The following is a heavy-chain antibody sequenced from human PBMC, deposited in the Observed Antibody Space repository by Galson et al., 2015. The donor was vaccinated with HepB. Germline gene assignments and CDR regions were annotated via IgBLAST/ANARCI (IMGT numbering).Heavy chain of an antibody. Sequence: SLRLSCAASGFTFSSYWMSWVRQAPGKGLEWVANIKQDGSEKYYVDSVKGRFTISRDNAKNSLYLQMNSLRAEDTAVYYCARDLSSGWYVAFENWGQGTLVTVSS. J-gene: IGHJ4*02. D-gene: IGHD6-19*01. CDR2: IKQDGSEK. V-gene: IGHV3-7*03. CDR3: ARDLSSGWYVAFEN. CDR1: GFTFSSYW.